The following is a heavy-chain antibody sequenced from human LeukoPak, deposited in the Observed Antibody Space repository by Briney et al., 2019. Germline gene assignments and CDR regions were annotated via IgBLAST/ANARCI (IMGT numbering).Heavy chain of an antibody. V-gene: IGHV3-11*01. J-gene: IGHJ6*02. Sequence: GGSLRLSCAASGFTFSDYYMSWIPQAPGKGLEGVSYISSSGSIIYYAASVKGRFTISRDNAKNSLYLQMNSLRAEDTAVYYCARDSGYDYYYYGMDVWGQGTTVTVSS. CDR3: ARDSGYDYYYYGMDV. D-gene: IGHD5-12*01. CDR2: ISSSGSII. CDR1: GFTFSDYY.